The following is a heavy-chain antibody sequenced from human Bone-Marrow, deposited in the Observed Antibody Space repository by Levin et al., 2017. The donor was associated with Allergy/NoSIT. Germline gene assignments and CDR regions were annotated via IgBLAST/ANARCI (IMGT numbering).Heavy chain of an antibody. J-gene: IGHJ4*02. Sequence: GESLKISCAASGFTFSKAWMSWVRQAPGKGLEWVGRIKSKTDAGTIDYAAPVKGRFTIPRDDSENTLYLQMNSLKTEDTAVYYCVTDPRAVTSPHFDYWGQGTLVTVSS. D-gene: IGHD4-17*01. CDR3: VTDPRAVTSPHFDY. CDR1: GFTFSKAW. V-gene: IGHV3-15*01. CDR2: IKSKTDAGTI.